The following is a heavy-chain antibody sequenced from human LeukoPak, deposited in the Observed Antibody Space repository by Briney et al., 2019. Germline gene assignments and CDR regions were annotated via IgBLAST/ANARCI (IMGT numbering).Heavy chain of an antibody. J-gene: IGHJ4*02. CDR1: GYTFTGYY. CDR3: ARDRGSSWYRLLDY. D-gene: IGHD6-13*01. CDR2: INPNSGST. V-gene: IGHV1-2*06. Sequence: GASVKVSCKASGYTFTGYYMHWLRQAPGQGLEWMGRINPNSGSTNYAQKFQGRVTMTRDTSISTAYMELSRLRSDDTAVYYCARDRGSSWYRLLDYWGQGTLVTVSS.